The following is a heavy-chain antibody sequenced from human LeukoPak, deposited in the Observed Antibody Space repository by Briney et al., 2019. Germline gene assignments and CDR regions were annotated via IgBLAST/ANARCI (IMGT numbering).Heavy chain of an antibody. CDR2: IKQDGSET. Sequence: PGGSLRLSCAASGFTFRSYWMTWVRQYPGKGLEWVANIKQDGSETYYADSVKGRFTISRDNAKRSLYLQMNSLRAEDTAVYYCASVRSYYYFDYWGQGTLVTVSS. V-gene: IGHV3-7*01. D-gene: IGHD1-26*01. CDR3: ASVRSYYYFDY. CDR1: GFTFRSYW. J-gene: IGHJ4*02.